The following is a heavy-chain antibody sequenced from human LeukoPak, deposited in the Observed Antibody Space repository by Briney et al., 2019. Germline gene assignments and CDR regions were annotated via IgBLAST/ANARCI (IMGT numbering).Heavy chain of an antibody. D-gene: IGHD2-8*02. CDR3: ARFERSTGCY. Sequence: SETLSLTCTVSGESISGFYWAWIRQPPGKGLEWIGTIYHSDSTYYNPSLKSRVAISVDTSKNQFSLKLNSVTAADTAVYYCARFERSTGCYWGQGTLVTVSS. CDR2: IYHSDST. V-gene: IGHV4-38-2*02. J-gene: IGHJ4*02. CDR1: GESISGFY.